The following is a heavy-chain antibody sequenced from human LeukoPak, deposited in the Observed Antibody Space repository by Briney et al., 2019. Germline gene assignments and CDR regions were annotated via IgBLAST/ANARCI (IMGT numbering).Heavy chain of an antibody. CDR1: GGTFSSYA. D-gene: IGHD3-3*01. CDR3: ARATDAYYDFWSGYGY. Sequence: ASVKVSCKASGGTFSSYAISWVRQAPGQGLEWMGGIIPIFGTANYAQKFQGRVTITADESTSTAYMELSSLRSEDTAVYYCARATDAYYDFWSGYGYWGQGTLVTVSS. V-gene: IGHV1-69*13. CDR2: IIPIFGTA. J-gene: IGHJ4*02.